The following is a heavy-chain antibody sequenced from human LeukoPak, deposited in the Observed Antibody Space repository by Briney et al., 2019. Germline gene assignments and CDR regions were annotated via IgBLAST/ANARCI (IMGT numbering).Heavy chain of an antibody. Sequence: ASVKVSCKASGYTFTGYYMHWVRQAPGQGLEWMGWINPNSGGTNYAQKFQGRVTMTRDTSISTAYMELSRLRSDDTAVYYCATVLGYQPPLNWFDPWGQGTLVTVSS. V-gene: IGHV1-2*02. J-gene: IGHJ5*02. CDR3: ATVLGYQPPLNWFDP. CDR2: INPNSGGT. CDR1: GYTFTGYY. D-gene: IGHD2-2*01.